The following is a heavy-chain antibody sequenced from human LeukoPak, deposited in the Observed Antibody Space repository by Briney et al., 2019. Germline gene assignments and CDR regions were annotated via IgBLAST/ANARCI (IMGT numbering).Heavy chain of an antibody. V-gene: IGHV3-30*14. CDR2: RSYDGSNK. D-gene: IGHD5-12*01. CDR1: GFTFSSYA. Sequence: GGSLRLSCAASGFTFSSYAMHWVRQAPGKGLEWVAVRSYDGSNKYYADSVKGRFTISRDNSKNTLYLQMNSLRAEGTAVYYCAKVVARTRWFDPWGQGTLVTVSS. J-gene: IGHJ5*02. CDR3: AKVVARTRWFDP.